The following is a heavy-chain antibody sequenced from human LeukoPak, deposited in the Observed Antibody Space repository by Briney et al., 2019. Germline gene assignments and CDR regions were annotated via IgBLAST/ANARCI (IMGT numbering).Heavy chain of an antibody. CDR2: INPSGGTS. Sequence: ASVEVSCKAPGYTFTSYYMHWVRQAPGQGLEWMGIINPSGGTSSYAQKFQGRVTMTRDTSTSTVYMELSSLRSEDTAVYYCARAAHHSSSWFTWGQGTLVTVSS. V-gene: IGHV1-46*03. D-gene: IGHD6-13*01. CDR3: ARAAHHSSSWFT. J-gene: IGHJ5*02. CDR1: GYTFTSYY.